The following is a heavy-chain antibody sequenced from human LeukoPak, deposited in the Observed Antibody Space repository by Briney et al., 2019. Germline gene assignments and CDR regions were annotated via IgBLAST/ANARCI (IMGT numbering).Heavy chain of an antibody. J-gene: IGHJ4*02. CDR1: VYTFGSYS. CDR3: ASRTVTTFRSYDY. V-gene: IGHV3-30*04. Sequence: GGSLRLSCAASVYTFGSYSMHWVRKAPGKGLEWLEVISYDGSNKYYADSVKGRFTISRDNSKNTLYLQMNSLRAEDTAVYYCASRTVTTFRSYDYWGQGTLATVSS. D-gene: IGHD4-17*01. CDR2: ISYDGSNK.